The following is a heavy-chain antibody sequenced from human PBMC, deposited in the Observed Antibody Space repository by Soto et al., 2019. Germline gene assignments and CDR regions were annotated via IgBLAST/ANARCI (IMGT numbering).Heavy chain of an antibody. D-gene: IGHD2-21*02. CDR1: GGSVSSGFHY. CDR3: ARRPATAFYYFDY. V-gene: IGHV4-61*01. Sequence: SETLSLTCTVPGGSVSSGFHYWSWIRQPPGKGLEWIGNIYYSGSTNYNPSLKSRVTISVDTSKNQFSLKLNSVTAADTAVYYCARRPATAFYYFDYWGQGTLVTVSS. CDR2: IYYSGST. J-gene: IGHJ4*02.